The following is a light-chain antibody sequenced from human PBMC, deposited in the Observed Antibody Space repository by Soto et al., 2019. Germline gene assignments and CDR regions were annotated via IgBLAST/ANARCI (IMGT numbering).Light chain of an antibody. CDR2: DAS. CDR3: QQRSKGPKT. V-gene: IGKV3-11*01. CDR1: QSVSSY. Sequence: EIVLTQSPATLSLSPGERATLSCRASQSVSSYLAWYQQKPGQAPRLLIYDASNRATGIPARFSGSGSGTDFTLTISSLEPEDFAVYYCQQRSKGPKTFGQGTKVEIK. J-gene: IGKJ1*01.